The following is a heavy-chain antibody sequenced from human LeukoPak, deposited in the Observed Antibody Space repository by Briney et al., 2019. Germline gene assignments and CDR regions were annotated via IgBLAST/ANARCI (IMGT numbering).Heavy chain of an antibody. V-gene: IGHV3-30*01. CDR3: ARDNDFWSGYYTEEHAFDI. CDR2: ISDDGSNK. D-gene: IGHD3-3*01. J-gene: IGHJ3*02. Sequence: GKSLRLSCVASGFTFSTSAMHWVRQAPGKGLEWVAIISDDGSNKGYADSVKGRFTISRDNSKNTLSLQMNSLTAEDTAVYYCARDNDFWSGYYTEEHAFDIWGQGTMVTVSS. CDR1: GFTFSTSA.